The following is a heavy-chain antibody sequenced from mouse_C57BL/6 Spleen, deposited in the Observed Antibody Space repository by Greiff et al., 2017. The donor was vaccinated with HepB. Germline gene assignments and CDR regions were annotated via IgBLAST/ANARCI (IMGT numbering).Heavy chain of an antibody. CDR1: GYTFTDYY. CDR3: ARGSYDYDRAMDY. J-gene: IGHJ4*01. D-gene: IGHD2-4*01. Sequence: VQLQQSGAELVRPGASVKLSCKASGYTFTDYYINWVKQRPGQGLEWIARIYPGSGNTYYNEKFKGKATLTAEKSSSTAYMQLSSLTSEYSAVYFCARGSYDYDRAMDYWGQGTSVTVSS. CDR2: IYPGSGNT. V-gene: IGHV1-76*01.